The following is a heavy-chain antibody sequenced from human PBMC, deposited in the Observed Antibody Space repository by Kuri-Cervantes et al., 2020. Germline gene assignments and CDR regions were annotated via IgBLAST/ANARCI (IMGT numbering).Heavy chain of an antibody. CDR2: ISYDGGNK. CDR3: AKDIGDYYPPIFDY. D-gene: IGHD4-17*01. V-gene: IGHV3-30*01. Sequence: GGSLRLSCAASGFTFSSYAMHWVRQAPGKGLEWVAVISYDGGNKYYADSVKGRFTISRDNAKNSLYLQMNSLRAEDTALYYCAKDIGDYYPPIFDYWGQGTLVTVSS. J-gene: IGHJ4*02. CDR1: GFTFSSYA.